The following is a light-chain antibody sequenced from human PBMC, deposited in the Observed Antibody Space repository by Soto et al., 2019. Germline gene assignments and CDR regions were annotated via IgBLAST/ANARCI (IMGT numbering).Light chain of an antibody. V-gene: IGLV2-14*01. Sequence: QSALTQPAAVSGSPAQSITISCTGTNSDVGGYNYVSWYQQHPGKAPKLMIFDVSNRPSGVSNRLSGSKSGNTASLTISGLQAEDEADYYCTSWTTSNSYVFGTGTKLTVL. CDR3: TSWTTSNSYV. CDR2: DVS. J-gene: IGLJ1*01. CDR1: NSDVGGYNY.